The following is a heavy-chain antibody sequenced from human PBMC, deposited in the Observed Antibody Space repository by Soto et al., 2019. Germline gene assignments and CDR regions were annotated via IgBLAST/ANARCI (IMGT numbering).Heavy chain of an antibody. Sequence: SETLSLTCTVSDSSISRSTFYWGWIRQPPGKGLEWIGSVHYTGSTYYNPSLKSRVTISIDSSKNHLSLKVSSVTAADTALFYCARHLYSGDTSVYYAYWGQGALVPVSS. CDR2: VHYTGST. V-gene: IGHV4-39*01. CDR3: ARHLYSGDTSVYYAY. D-gene: IGHD3-3*01. J-gene: IGHJ4*02. CDR1: DSSISRSTFY.